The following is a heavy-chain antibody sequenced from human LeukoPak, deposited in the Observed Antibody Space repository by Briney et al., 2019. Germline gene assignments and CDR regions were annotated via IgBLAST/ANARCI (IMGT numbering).Heavy chain of an antibody. V-gene: IGHV1-46*01. CDR3: ARGRVYGSGSYDNWFDP. CDR1: GYTFTSYY. CDR2: INPSGGST. J-gene: IGHJ5*02. D-gene: IGHD3-10*01. Sequence: ASVKVSCKASGYTFTSYYMHWVRQAPGQGLEWMGIINPSGGSTRYAQKFQGRVTVTRDTSTSTVYMELSSLRSEDTAVYYCARGRVYGSGSYDNWFDPWGQGTLVTVSS.